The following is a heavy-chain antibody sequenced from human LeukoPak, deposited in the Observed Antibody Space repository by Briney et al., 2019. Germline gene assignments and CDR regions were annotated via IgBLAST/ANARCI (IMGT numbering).Heavy chain of an antibody. V-gene: IGHV3-33*06. CDR1: GFTFSNYG. D-gene: IGHD6-19*01. Sequence: PGRSLRLSCAASGFTFSNYGMHWVRQAPGKGLEWVAVIWYDGSNKYYADSVKGRFTISRDNSKNTLYLQMNSLRAEDTAVYYCAKDYPWLGFDPWGQGTLVTVSS. CDR3: AKDYPWLGFDP. CDR2: IWYDGSNK. J-gene: IGHJ5*02.